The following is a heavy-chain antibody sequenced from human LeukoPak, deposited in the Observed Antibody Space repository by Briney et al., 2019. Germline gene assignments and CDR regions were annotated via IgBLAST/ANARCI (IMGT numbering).Heavy chain of an antibody. CDR1: GFTFSSYA. CDR3: AKDRWSGYHYYYYMDV. J-gene: IGHJ6*03. CDR2: ISYDGSNK. D-gene: IGHD3-3*01. Sequence: PRGSLRLSCAASGFTFSSYAMHWVRQAPGKGLEWVAVISYDGSNKYYADSVKGRFTISRDNSKNTLYLQMNSLRAEDTAVYYCAKDRWSGYHYYYYMDVWGKGTTVTVPS. V-gene: IGHV3-30-3*01.